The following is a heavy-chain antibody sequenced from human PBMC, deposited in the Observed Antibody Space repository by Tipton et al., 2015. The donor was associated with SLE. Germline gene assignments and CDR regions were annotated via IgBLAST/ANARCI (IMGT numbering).Heavy chain of an antibody. CDR2: INGDGSTT. CDR3: TRGSVGDSKDY. V-gene: IGHV3-74*01. Sequence: SLRLSCAASGFTFSSHWMHWVRQAPGKGLVWVSRINGDGSTTNYADSVKGRFTISRDNAKNTLYLQMNSLRAEDTAVYYCTRGSVGDSKDYWGQGTLVTVSS. CDR1: GFTFSSHW. J-gene: IGHJ4*02. D-gene: IGHD2-21*02.